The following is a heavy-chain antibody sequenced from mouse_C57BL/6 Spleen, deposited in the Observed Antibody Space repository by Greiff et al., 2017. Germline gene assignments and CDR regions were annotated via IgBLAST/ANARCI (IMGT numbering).Heavy chain of an antibody. V-gene: IGHV3-6*01. Sequence: VQLKESGPGLVKPSQSLSLTCSVTGYSITRGYYWNWIRQFPGNKLEWMGYIRYDSSNNYNPSLKNRISITRDTSKNQFFLKLNSVTTEDTATCYCANINYEDDFDGWGTGTTVTVSS. CDR2: IRYDSSN. CDR3: ANINYEDDFDG. CDR1: GYSITRGYY. D-gene: IGHD2-4*01. J-gene: IGHJ1*03.